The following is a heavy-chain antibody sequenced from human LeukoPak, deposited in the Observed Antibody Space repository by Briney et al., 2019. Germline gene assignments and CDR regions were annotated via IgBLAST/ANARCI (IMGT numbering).Heavy chain of an antibody. CDR3: SRDSARRDGYNFDY. D-gene: IGHD5-24*01. J-gene: IGHJ4*02. V-gene: IGHV3-23*01. Sequence: GGSLRLSCAASGFTFTNYAMSWVRQAPGKGLEWLSSISSSGGSTYYADSVKGRFTISRDNSKNTLYLQMNTLRAEDTALYYCSRDSARRDGYNFDYWGQGTLVTVSS. CDR1: GFTFTNYA. CDR2: ISSSGGST.